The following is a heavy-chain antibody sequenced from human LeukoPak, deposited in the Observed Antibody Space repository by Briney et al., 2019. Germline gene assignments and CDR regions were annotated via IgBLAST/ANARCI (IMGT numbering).Heavy chain of an antibody. D-gene: IGHD3-10*01. CDR1: GYTFTGYY. CDR3: ARSYGSGSYQFDY. Sequence: ASVKVSCKASGYTFTGYYMHWVRQAPGQGLEWMGWISAYNGNTNYAQKLQGRVTMTTDTSTSTAYMELRSLRSDDTAVYYCARSYGSGSYQFDYWGQGTLVTVSS. CDR2: ISAYNGNT. V-gene: IGHV1-18*04. J-gene: IGHJ4*02.